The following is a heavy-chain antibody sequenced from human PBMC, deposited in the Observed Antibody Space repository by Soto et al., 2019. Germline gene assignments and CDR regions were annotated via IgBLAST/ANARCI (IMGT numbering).Heavy chain of an antibody. CDR1: GYSFTSYW. CDR2: IYPGDSET. D-gene: IGHD4-17*01. V-gene: IGHV5-51*01. CDR3: ARHWASYTTGNNDYGMDV. Sequence: GESLKISCKGSGYSFTSYWIGWVRQMPGKGLEWMGIIYPGDSETRYSPSFQGQVTISADKSISTAYLQWSSLKASDTAMYYCARHWASYTTGNNDYGMDVWGQGTTVTVSS. J-gene: IGHJ6*02.